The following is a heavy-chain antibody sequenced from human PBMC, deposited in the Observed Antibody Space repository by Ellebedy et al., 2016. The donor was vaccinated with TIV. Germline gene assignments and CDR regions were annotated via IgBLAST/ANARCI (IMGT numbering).Heavy chain of an antibody. D-gene: IGHD2-21*01. CDR1: GSTFSSHF. Sequence: GESLKIYCAASGSTFSSHFMDWHRQAPGKGLEWVGRSTTESTSYTSEYAASVKGRFTIPRDDSKNSIYLQMNSLTTEDTAVYYCAAYLWGTPYWGQGTLVTVSS. CDR3: AAYLWGTPY. CDR2: STTESTSYTS. V-gene: IGHV3-72*01. J-gene: IGHJ4*02.